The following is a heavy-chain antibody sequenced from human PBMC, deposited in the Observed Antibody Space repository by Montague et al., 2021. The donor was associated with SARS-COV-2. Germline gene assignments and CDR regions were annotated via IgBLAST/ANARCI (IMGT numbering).Heavy chain of an antibody. Sequence: SETLSLTCAVSGGSFTDYFWGWLRQPPGTGLEWIGEVYDTGTNNYNPFVKSRVTISLDTSRNQFSLRLTSVTAADTGLYYCARTGRPVGSWKYYFDSWGPGNLVTVSS. CDR1: GGSFTDYF. CDR2: VYDTGTN. V-gene: IGHV4-34*01. J-gene: IGHJ4*02. D-gene: IGHD6-13*01. CDR3: ARTGRPVGSWKYYFDS.